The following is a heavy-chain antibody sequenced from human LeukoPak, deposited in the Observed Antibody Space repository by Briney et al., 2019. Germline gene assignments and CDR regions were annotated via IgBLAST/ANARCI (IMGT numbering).Heavy chain of an antibody. V-gene: IGHV3-23*01. D-gene: IGHD3-22*01. CDR1: GFTFSSHA. CDR3: AKDRPPLSSGPTGY. CDR2: ISGSGGST. Sequence: PGGSLRLSCAASGFTFSSHAMSWVRQAPGKGLEWVSAISGSGGSTYYADSVKGRFTISRDNSKNTLYLQMNSLRAEDTAVYYCAKDRPPLSSGPTGYWGQGTLVTVSS. J-gene: IGHJ4*02.